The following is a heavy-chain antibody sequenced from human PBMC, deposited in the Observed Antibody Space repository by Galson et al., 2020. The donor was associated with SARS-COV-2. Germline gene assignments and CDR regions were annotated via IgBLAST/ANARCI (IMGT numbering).Heavy chain of an antibody. CDR2: ISYDGSNK. Sequence: TGGSLRLSCAASGFTFSSYGMHWVRQAPGKGLEWVAVISYDGSNKYYADSVKGRFTISRDNSKNTLYLQMNSLRAEDTAVYYCAKDGPVYGDYSFDYWGQGTLVTVSS. J-gene: IGHJ4*02. V-gene: IGHV3-30*18. D-gene: IGHD4-17*01. CDR1: GFTFSSYG. CDR3: AKDGPVYGDYSFDY.